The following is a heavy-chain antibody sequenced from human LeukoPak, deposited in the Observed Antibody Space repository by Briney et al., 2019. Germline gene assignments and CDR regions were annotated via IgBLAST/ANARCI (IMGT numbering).Heavy chain of an antibody. CDR1: GDSVSSNSAL. CDR2: TYYRSKWFN. CDR3: ERDFRGNSTMVIFDS. V-gene: IGHV6-1*01. J-gene: IGHJ4*02. D-gene: IGHD3-10*01. Sequence: SQTLSLTCAISGDSVSSNSALWNWIRQSPSRGLEWLGRTYYRSKWFNDYAPSVRSRITISPDTSKNQFSLQLNSVTPEDTAVYYCERDFRGNSTMVIFDSWGQGTLATVSS.